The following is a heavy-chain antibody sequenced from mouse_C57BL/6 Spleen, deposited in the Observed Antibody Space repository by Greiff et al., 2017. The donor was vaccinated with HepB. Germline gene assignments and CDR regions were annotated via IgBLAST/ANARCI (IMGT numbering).Heavy chain of an antibody. CDR2: IDPSDSYT. CDR1: GYTFTSYW. V-gene: IGHV1-59*01. CDR3: ALYWKNYFDY. Sequence: QVQLQQPGAELVRPGTSVKLSCKASGYTFTSYWMHWVKQRPGQGLEWIGVIDPSDSYTNYNQKFKGKATLTVDTSSSTAYMQLSSLTSEDSAVYYCALYWKNYFDYWGQGTTLTVSS. D-gene: IGHD2-1*01. J-gene: IGHJ2*01.